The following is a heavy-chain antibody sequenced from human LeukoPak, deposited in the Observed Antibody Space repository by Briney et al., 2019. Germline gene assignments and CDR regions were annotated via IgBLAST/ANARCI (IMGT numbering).Heavy chain of an antibody. CDR2: INSDGSST. J-gene: IGHJ4*02. Sequence: LAGGSLRLSCAASGFTFSSYWMHWVRQAPGKGLVWVSRINSDGSSTSYADSVKGRFTISRDNAKNTLDQQMNSLRAEDTAVYYCARGVAGYCTNGVCYPLDYWGQGTLVTVSS. CDR3: ARGVAGYCTNGVCYPLDY. D-gene: IGHD2-8*01. V-gene: IGHV3-74*01. CDR1: GFTFSSYW.